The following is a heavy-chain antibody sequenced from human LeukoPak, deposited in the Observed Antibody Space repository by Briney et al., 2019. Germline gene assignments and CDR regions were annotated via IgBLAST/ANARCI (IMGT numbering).Heavy chain of an antibody. J-gene: IGHJ4*02. Sequence: GGSLRLSCAASGFTFDAYAMHWVRKAPGKGLEWVSGISWNSGSIGYADSVKGRFTISRDNDKNSLYLQMNSLRAEDTAVYYCVRATAVAFYYWGQGTLVTVSS. D-gene: IGHD4-23*01. CDR3: VRATAVAFYY. CDR2: ISWNSGSI. CDR1: GFTFDAYA. V-gene: IGHV3-9*01.